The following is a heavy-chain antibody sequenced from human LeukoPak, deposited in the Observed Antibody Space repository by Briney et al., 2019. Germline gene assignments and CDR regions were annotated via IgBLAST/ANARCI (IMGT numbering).Heavy chain of an antibody. CDR2: ISSSGNYI. V-gene: IGHV3-21*01. CDR3: ARRTNYDFDC. CDR1: GFTFSSYT. Sequence: GGSLRLFCAASGFTFSSYTMNWVRQAPGKGLEWASSISSSGNYIYYADSLKGRFTISRDNAKNSLFLQINSLRAEDTAIYYCARRTNYDFDCWGQGTLVAVSS. D-gene: IGHD2-8*01. J-gene: IGHJ4*02.